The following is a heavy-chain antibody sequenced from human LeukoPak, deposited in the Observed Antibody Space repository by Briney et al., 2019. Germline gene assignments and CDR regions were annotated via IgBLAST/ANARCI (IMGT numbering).Heavy chain of an antibody. CDR1: GGSISSYY. J-gene: IGHJ4*02. CDR2: IYYSGST. CDR3: ASYDYGDYYFDY. D-gene: IGHD4-17*01. V-gene: IGHV4-59*12. Sequence: SETLSLTCTVSGGSISSYYWSWIRQPPGKGLEWIGYIYYSGSTNYNPSLKSRVTISVDTSKNQFSLKLSSVTAADTAVYYCASYDYGDYYFDYWGQGTLVTVSS.